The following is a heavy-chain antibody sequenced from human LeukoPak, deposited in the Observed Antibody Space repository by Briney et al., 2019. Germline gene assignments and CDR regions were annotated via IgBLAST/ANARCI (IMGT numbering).Heavy chain of an antibody. CDR1: GFSFSSYA. CDR2: ITSSGSST. V-gene: IGHV3-23*01. D-gene: IGHD2-15*01. J-gene: IGHJ4*02. Sequence: GGSLRLSCAASGFSFSSYAMSWVRQAPGKGLGWVSAITSSGSSTYYADSVKGRFTISRDNSKNTLYLQMNSLRAEDTALYYCAKVQDIVVVVAALDYWGQGTLVTVSS. CDR3: AKVQDIVVVVAALDY.